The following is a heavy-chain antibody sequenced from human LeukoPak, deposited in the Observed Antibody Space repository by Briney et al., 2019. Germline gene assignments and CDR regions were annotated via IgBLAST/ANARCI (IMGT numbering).Heavy chain of an antibody. Sequence: ASVKLSCKASGYTFTSYGISWVRQAPGQGLEWKGWISAYNGNTTYAKTLQGRVTMTTDTSTSTAYLELRSLRADDTDVYYCAREGLVAATLPDYWGQGTLVTVSS. CDR3: AREGLVAATLPDY. D-gene: IGHD2-15*01. CDR2: ISAYNGNT. J-gene: IGHJ4*02. V-gene: IGHV1-18*01. CDR1: GYTFTSYG.